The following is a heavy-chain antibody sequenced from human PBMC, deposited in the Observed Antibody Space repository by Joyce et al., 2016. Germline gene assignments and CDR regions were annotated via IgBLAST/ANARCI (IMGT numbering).Heavy chain of an antibody. CDR2: TYYRSKWYN. V-gene: IGHV6-1*01. CDR3: ARGSCSGGSCYHIN. J-gene: IGHJ4*02. CDR1: GDSVSGNNVA. Sequence: QVQLQQSGPGLLKASQTLPLTCAISGDSVSGNNVAWNWIRQSPSRGLEWLGRTYYRSKWYNNAAVSMRSRISINPDTSKNQFSLHLNSVTPEDTAIYYCARGSCSGGSCYHINWGQGTLVTVSS. D-gene: IGHD2-15*01.